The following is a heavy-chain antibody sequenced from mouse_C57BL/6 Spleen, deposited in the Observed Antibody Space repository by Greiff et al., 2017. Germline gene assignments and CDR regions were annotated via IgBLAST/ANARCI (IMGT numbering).Heavy chain of an antibody. J-gene: IGHJ3*01. V-gene: IGHV5-4*01. CDR2: ISDGGSYT. CDR1: GFTFSSYA. CDR3: AREGDDGYSSWFAY. D-gene: IGHD2-3*01. Sequence: EVHLVESGGGLVKPGGSLKLSCAASGFTFSSYAMSWVRQTPEKRLEWVATISDGGSYTYYPDNVKGRFTISRDNAKNNLYLQMSHLTSEDTAMYYCAREGDDGYSSWFAYWGQGTLVTVSA.